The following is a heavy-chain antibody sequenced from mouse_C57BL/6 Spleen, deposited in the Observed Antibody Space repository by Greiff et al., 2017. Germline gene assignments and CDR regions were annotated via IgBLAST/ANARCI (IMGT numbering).Heavy chain of an antibody. CDR2: INPGSGGT. CDR3: AREEVRYAMDY. J-gene: IGHJ4*01. Sequence: QVQLQQSGAELVRPGPSVKVSCKASGYAFTNYLIEWVKQRPGQGLEWIGVINPGSGGTNYNEKFKGRATLTADKSSSTAYMQLSSLTSEDSAVYFCAREEVRYAMDYWGQGTSVTVSS. V-gene: IGHV1-54*01. CDR1: GYAFTNYL.